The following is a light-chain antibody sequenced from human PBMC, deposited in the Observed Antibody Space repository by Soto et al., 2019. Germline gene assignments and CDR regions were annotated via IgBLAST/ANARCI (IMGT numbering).Light chain of an antibody. CDR3: QHYKSWVWT. J-gene: IGKJ1*01. CDR1: QSVRSD. V-gene: IGKV3-15*01. Sequence: IDMTPAPSTLCGAPLSTARLSSTAIQSVRSDLAWYQQKPGQAPRLLIYGASTRAPGIPARFSGSGSGTEFTLTVSSLQSEDIAVYFCQHYKSWVWTFGQGTKVDNK. CDR2: GAS.